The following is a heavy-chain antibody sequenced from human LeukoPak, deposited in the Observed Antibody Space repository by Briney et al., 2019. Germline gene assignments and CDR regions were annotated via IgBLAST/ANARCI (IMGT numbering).Heavy chain of an antibody. CDR2: MYTSGST. V-gene: IGHV4-61*02. D-gene: IGHD3-22*01. CDR3: ARDLGYYYDSSGYVNWFDP. Sequence: PSETLSLTCTVPGDSLSSGSYASGWFRRPGGNGLEWIERMYTSGSTNYNPSLKSRVTISVDTSKNQFSLKLSSVTAADTAVYYCARDLGYYYDSSGYVNWFDPRGQGTLVTVSS. J-gene: IGHJ5*02. CDR1: GDSLSSGSYA.